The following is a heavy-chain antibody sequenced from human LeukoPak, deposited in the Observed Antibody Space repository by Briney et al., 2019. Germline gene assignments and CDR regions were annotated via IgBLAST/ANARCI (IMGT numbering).Heavy chain of an antibody. V-gene: IGHV4-4*07. CDR2: IYSTGST. D-gene: IGHD3-10*01. CDR1: GGSISSYY. J-gene: IGHJ4*02. Sequence: KPSETLSLTCSVSGGSISSYYWSWIRQPAGEGLEWIGHIYSTGSTNYNPSLKSRVTISVDTSKNQFSLKLSSVTAADTAVYYCARGGILWFGELGGIDYWGQGTLVTVSS. CDR3: ARGGILWFGELGGIDY.